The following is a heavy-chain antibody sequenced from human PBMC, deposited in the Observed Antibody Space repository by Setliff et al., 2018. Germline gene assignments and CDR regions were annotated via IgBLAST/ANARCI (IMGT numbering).Heavy chain of an antibody. J-gene: IGHJ1*01. V-gene: IGHV4-39*07. D-gene: IGHD3-10*01. Sequence: PSETLSLTCNVSGGSVSSTSHYWGWIRQPPGKGMELIGSVYYSGYTYYNPSLQSRVTISVDMSKNQFSMKLTSVTAADTAVYYCARVDFTMIQGVLGLWGQGTLVTVSS. CDR1: GGSVSSTSHY. CDR3: ARVDFTMIQGVLGL. CDR2: VYYSGYT.